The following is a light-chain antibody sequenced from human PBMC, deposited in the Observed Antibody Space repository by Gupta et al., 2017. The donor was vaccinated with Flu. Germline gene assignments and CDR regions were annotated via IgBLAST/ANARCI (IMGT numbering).Light chain of an antibody. V-gene: IGLV1-51*01. CDR3: GAWDTSLSVMV. CDR2: EDN. Sequence: QSLLTQPPSGAAAPGQKVTISCPGSSSNIGTNYVSWYQQFPGTAPKVLIYEDNQRPSGIPDRFSASKSGTSATLSITGLQTGDEADFYCGAWDTSLSVMVFGGGTKLSVL. J-gene: IGLJ3*02. CDR1: SSNIGTNY.